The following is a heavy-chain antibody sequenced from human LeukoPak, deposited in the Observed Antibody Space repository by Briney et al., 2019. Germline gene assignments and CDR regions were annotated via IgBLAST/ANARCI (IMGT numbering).Heavy chain of an antibody. Sequence: ASVKVSCKASGYTFTSYGISWVRQAPGQGLEWMGWTSAYNGSTNYAQKLQGRVTMTTDTSTSTAYMELRSLRSDDTAVYYCARSGSSQYYYYYYGMDVWGQGTTVTVSS. D-gene: IGHD3-10*01. CDR1: GYTFTSYG. CDR2: TSAYNGST. CDR3: ARSGSSQYYYYYYGMDV. J-gene: IGHJ6*02. V-gene: IGHV1-18*01.